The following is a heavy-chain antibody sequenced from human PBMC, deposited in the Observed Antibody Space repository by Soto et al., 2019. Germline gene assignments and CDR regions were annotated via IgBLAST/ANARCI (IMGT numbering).Heavy chain of an antibody. V-gene: IGHV4-34*01. CDR2: ITHTGRT. CDR3: ARAPQSYNGMDV. Sequence: SETLSLTCAVYGESSINYCWSWIRQPPGKGLEWIGEITHTGRTNYTPSLKSRVTISLETSNNQFSLKLGSVTAADTAIYYCARAPQSYNGMDVWGQGTTVTVSS. J-gene: IGHJ6*02. CDR1: GESSINYC.